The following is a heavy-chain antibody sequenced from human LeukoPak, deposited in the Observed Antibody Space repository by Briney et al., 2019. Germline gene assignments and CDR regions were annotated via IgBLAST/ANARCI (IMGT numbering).Heavy chain of an antibody. J-gene: IGHJ4*02. CDR1: GFTFSSYD. V-gene: IGHV3-13*01. Sequence: GGSLRLSCAASGFTFSSYDMHWVRQATGKGVEWVSAIGTAGDTYYPGSVKGRFTISRENAKNSLYLQMNSLRAGDTAVYYCARARYDYGDYAPYFDYWGQGTLVTVSS. CDR3: ARARYDYGDYAPYFDY. D-gene: IGHD4-17*01. CDR2: IGTAGDT.